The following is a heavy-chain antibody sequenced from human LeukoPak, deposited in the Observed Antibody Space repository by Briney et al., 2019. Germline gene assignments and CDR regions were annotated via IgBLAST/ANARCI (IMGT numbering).Heavy chain of an antibody. CDR3: ARGNLLAYYYDSMVGSY. D-gene: IGHD3-22*01. J-gene: IGHJ4*02. Sequence: PGGSLRLSCAASGFTFSSYAMHWVRQAPGKGLEWVAVISYDGSNKYYADSVKGRFTISRDNSKNTLYLQMNSLRAEDTAVYYCARGNLLAYYYDSMVGSYWGQGTLVTVSS. V-gene: IGHV3-30-3*01. CDR1: GFTFSSYA. CDR2: ISYDGSNK.